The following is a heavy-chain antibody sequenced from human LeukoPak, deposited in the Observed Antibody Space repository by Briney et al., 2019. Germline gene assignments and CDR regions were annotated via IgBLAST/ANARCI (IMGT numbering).Heavy chain of an antibody. CDR3: ARGSTYYDSSGQVPFDY. D-gene: IGHD3-22*01. J-gene: IGHJ4*02. V-gene: IGHV3-48*01. CDR2: ISSSSSTI. CDR1: GFTFSTYS. Sequence: GGSLRLSCAASGFTFSTYSMNWVRQAPGKGLEWVSYISSSSSTIYYADSVKDRFTTSRDNAKNSLYLQMNSLRAEDTAVYYCARGSTYYDSSGQVPFDYWGQGTLVTVSS.